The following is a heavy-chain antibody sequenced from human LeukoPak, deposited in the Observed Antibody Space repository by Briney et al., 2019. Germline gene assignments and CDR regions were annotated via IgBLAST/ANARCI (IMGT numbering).Heavy chain of an antibody. Sequence: PGGSLRLSCAASGFTFSTYAMTWVRQAPGKGLEWVSVIYTGGSTYYADSVKGRFTISRDISKNTPYLQMNSLRAEDTAVYYCARGTVTAPDYWGQGTLVTVSS. J-gene: IGHJ4*02. D-gene: IGHD4-17*01. CDR3: ARGTVTAPDY. V-gene: IGHV3-53*01. CDR1: GFTFSTYA. CDR2: IYTGGST.